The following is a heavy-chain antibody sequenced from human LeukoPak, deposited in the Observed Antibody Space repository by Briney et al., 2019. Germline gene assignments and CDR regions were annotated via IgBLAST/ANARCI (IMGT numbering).Heavy chain of an antibody. CDR1: GYTFTGYY. Sequence: ASVKVSCKASGYTFTGYYMHWVRQAPGQGLEWMGWINPNSGSTSYAQKFQGRVTMTRDMSTSTVYMELSSLRSEDTAVYYCARVPIYGDYAHLYFDYWGQGTLVTVSS. D-gene: IGHD4-17*01. CDR3: ARVPIYGDYAHLYFDY. CDR2: INPNSGST. J-gene: IGHJ4*02. V-gene: IGHV1-46*01.